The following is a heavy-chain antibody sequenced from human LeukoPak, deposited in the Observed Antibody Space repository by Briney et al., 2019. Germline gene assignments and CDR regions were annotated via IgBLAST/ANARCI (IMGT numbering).Heavy chain of an antibody. J-gene: IGHJ4*02. Sequence: GGSLRLSCAASGLTGSHNYVSWVRQAPGKGLEWVSAIHTSGDTCYADSVKGRFTISRDTSKNIVYLRMNSLRAEDTAVYFCANSRGYGSGNLWGQGTLVTVSS. CDR1: GLTGSHNY. CDR3: ANSRGYGSGNL. V-gene: IGHV3-53*01. D-gene: IGHD3-10*01. CDR2: IHTSGDT.